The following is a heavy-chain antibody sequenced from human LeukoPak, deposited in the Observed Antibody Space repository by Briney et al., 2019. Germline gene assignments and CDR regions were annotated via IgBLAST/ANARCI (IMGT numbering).Heavy chain of an antibody. J-gene: IGHJ1*01. D-gene: IGHD6-13*01. CDR3: ARAVYSSSWIEYFQH. CDR2: INPSGGST. V-gene: IGHV1-46*01. CDR1: GYTFTGYY. Sequence: ASVKVSCKAYGYTFTGYYMHWVRQAPGQGLEWMGIINPSGGSTSYAQKFQGRVTMTRDTSTSTVYMELSSLRSEDTAVYYCARAVYSSSWIEYFQHWGQGILVTVSS.